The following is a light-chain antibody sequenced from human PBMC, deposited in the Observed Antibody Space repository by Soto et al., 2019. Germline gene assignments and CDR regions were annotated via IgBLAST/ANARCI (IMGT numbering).Light chain of an antibody. V-gene: IGLV2-23*01. CDR2: EGS. CDR3: CSYAGSSTSFYV. Sequence: QSVLTQPSAVSRSPGETITIPLPVTNSEVGSYNLVSWYQQHPGKAPKLMIYEGSKRPSGVSNRFSGSKSGNTASLTISGLQAEDEADYYCCSYAGSSTSFYVFGTGTKVTVL. CDR1: NSEVGSYNL. J-gene: IGLJ1*01.